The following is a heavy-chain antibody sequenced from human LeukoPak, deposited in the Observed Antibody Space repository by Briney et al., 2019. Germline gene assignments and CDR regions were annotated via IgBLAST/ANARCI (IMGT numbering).Heavy chain of an antibody. CDR3: AKDLPATVLWFGELIPDAFDI. CDR2: ISGSGGST. V-gene: IGHV3-23*01. D-gene: IGHD3-10*01. Sequence: GGSLRLSCAASGFTFSSYAMSWVRQAPGKGLEWVSAISGSGGSTYYADSVKGRFTISRDNSKNTLYLQMNSLRAEDTAVYYCAKDLPATVLWFGELIPDAFDIWGQGTMVTVSS. J-gene: IGHJ3*02. CDR1: GFTFSSYA.